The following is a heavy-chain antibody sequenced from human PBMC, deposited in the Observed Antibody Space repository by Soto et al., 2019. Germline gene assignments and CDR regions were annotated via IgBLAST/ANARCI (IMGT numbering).Heavy chain of an antibody. CDR1: GGTFSSYA. V-gene: IGHV1-69*13. CDR2: IIPIFGTA. D-gene: IGHD3-10*01. Sequence: SVKVSCKASGGTFSSYAISWVRQAPGQGLEWMGGIIPIFGTANYAQKFQGRVTITADESTSTVYMELSSLRSDDTAVYHCARDLGDYYGSGERAFDIWGQGTMVTVSS. J-gene: IGHJ3*02. CDR3: ARDLGDYYGSGERAFDI.